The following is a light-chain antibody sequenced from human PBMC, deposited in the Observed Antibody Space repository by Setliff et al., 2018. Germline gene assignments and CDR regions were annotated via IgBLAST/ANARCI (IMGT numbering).Light chain of an antibody. J-gene: IGLJ1*01. CDR2: DVS. V-gene: IGLV2-14*03. CDR3: SSYITSSTPPHV. Sequence: QSALAQPASVSGSPGQSITISCTGSSSDIGAYNYVAWYQQHPGKAPKLIIYDVSNRPSGVSSRFSGSQSGSTASLTISGLQAEDEADYYCSSYITSSTPPHVFGAGTKVTVL. CDR1: SSDIGAYNY.